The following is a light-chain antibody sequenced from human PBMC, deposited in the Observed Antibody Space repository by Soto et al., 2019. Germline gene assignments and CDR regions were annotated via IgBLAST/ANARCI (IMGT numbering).Light chain of an antibody. Sequence: EIVLTPSPGTLSLSPGERATLSCRASQSVRSSYLAWYQQKPGQAPRLLIYGASSRATGIPDRFSGSGSGTDFTLTISRLEPEDFAVYYCQQYGSSPPFTFGPGTKVDI. CDR2: GAS. V-gene: IGKV3-20*01. J-gene: IGKJ3*01. CDR3: QQYGSSPPFT. CDR1: QSVRSSY.